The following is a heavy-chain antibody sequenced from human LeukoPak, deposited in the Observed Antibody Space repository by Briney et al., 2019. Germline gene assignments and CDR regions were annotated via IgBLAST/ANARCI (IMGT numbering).Heavy chain of an antibody. CDR3: ARAVSGRFDY. CDR1: GGSMSPYH. Sequence: SETLSLTCTVSGGSMSPYHWGWIRQPPGKGLEWTGYIYYSGSTNYTPSLNSRVTISVDTSKNQFSLRLSSVTAADTVIYYCARAVSGRFDYWGQGTLVTVSS. D-gene: IGHD6-19*01. J-gene: IGHJ4*02. CDR2: IYYSGST. V-gene: IGHV4-59*08.